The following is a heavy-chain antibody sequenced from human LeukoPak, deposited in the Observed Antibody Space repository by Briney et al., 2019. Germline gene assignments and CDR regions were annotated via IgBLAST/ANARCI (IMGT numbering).Heavy chain of an antibody. D-gene: IGHD2-15*01. CDR2: IYTSGST. J-gene: IGHJ1*01. CDR1: GGPMNSWW. V-gene: IGHV4-4*07. Sequence: PSETLSNTCTVSGGPMNSWWWSGIRQPAGKGLEWIGRIYTSGSTKYNPSLTSRVTMSVDTSKNQFSLKLRSVTAADTAVDYCAKAVHCSGGTCFFYFRGPGTLVTVSS. CDR3: AKAVHCSGGTCFFYF.